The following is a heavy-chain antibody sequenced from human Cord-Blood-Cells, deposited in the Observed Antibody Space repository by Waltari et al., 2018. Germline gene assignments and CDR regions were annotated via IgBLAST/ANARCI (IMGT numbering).Heavy chain of an antibody. CDR1: GYTFTSYD. J-gene: IGHJ5*02. CDR2: MNPNTGKP. Sequence: VQLVQSGAEVKKPGASVKVSCKASGYTFTSYDINWVRQATGQGLEWMGWMNPNTGKPGEEQRCQGRGTMNRNTSIRTAYMELSSLRSEERAVDYCAGGITGTNWFDPWGQGTLVTVSA. D-gene: IGHD1-7*01. V-gene: IGHV1-8*01. CDR3: AGGITGTNWFDP.